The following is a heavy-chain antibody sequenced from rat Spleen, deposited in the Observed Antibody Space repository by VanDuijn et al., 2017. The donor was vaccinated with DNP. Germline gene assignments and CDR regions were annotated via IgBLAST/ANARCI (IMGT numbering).Heavy chain of an antibody. V-gene: IGHV5-17*01. CDR1: GFTFSDYA. J-gene: IGHJ4*01. CDR2: IIYDDSDT. Sequence: EVQLVESGGGLVQPGDSLKLSCAASGFTFSDYAMAWVRQSPKKGLEWVATIIYDDSDTYYRDSVKGRFTISRDNAQSTLYLQMDSLRCEDTATYYCARHRTIMPYYYAMDAWGQGASVTVSS. D-gene: IGHD3-8*01. CDR3: ARHRTIMPYYYAMDA.